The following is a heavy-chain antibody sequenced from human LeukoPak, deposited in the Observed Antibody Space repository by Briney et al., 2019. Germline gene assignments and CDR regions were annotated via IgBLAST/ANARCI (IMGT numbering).Heavy chain of an antibody. CDR1: GYSISSGYY. V-gene: IGHV4-38-2*02. CDR3: ARDAGVAGTYYFDY. D-gene: IGHD6-19*01. Sequence: SETLSFTCTGSGYSISSGYYWGWIRQPPGKGLEWIGSIYHSGSTYYNPSLKSRVTISVDTSKNQFSLKLSSVTAADTAVYYCARDAGVAGTYYFDYWGQGTLVTVSS. CDR2: IYHSGST. J-gene: IGHJ4*02.